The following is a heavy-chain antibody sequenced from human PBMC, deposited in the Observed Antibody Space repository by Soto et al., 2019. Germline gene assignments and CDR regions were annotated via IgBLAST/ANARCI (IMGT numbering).Heavy chain of an antibody. CDR1: GFTFGSYW. J-gene: IGHJ4*02. D-gene: IGHD6-19*01. CDR3: ARSGPIDY. V-gene: IGHV3-7*02. Sequence: EVQLVESGGGLVQPGGSLRLSCAASGFTFGSYWMTWVRQAPGKGLEWVANIKQDVSEKYYVDSVMGRCTISRDNAKNSLYLQMNSLRAEDTAVYYCARSGPIDYWGQGTLVTVSS. CDR2: IKQDVSEK.